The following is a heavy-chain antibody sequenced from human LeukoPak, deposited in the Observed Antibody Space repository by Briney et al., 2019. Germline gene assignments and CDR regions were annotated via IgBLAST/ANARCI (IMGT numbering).Heavy chain of an antibody. Sequence: SNIYYADSVKGRFTISRHNSKTTLYLQMHSLRADDTAVYYCARDKEGYDILTGRGVNYFDYWGQGTLVTVSS. J-gene: IGHJ4*02. V-gene: IGHV3-33*01. CDR3: ARDKEGYDILTGRGVNYFDY. CDR2: SNI. D-gene: IGHD3-9*01.